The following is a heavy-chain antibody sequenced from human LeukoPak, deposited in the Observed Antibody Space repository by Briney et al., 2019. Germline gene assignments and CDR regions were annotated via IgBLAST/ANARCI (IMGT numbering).Heavy chain of an antibody. D-gene: IGHD6-13*01. V-gene: IGHV5-10-1*01. CDR2: IDPSDSYT. CDR3: ARRPGRAAAGTTIYYYYGMDV. CDR1: GYSFTSYW. Sequence: GESLKISCKGSGYSFTSYWISWVRQMPGKGLEWMGRIDPSDSYTNYNPSFQGHVTISADKSISTAYLQWSSLKASDTAMYYCARRPGRAAAGTTIYYYYGMDVWGQGTTVTVSS. J-gene: IGHJ6*02.